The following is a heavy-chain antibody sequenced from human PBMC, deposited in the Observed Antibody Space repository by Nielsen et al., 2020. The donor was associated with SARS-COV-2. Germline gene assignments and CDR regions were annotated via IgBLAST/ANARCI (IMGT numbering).Heavy chain of an antibody. V-gene: IGHV3-30*18. Sequence: GESLKISCAASGFTLSSYGMHWVRQAPGKGLEWVAVISYDGSNKYYADSVKGRFTISRDNSKNTLYLQMNSLRAEDTAVYYCAKWGRGATTVWYFQHWGQGTLVTVSS. J-gene: IGHJ1*01. D-gene: IGHD1-26*01. CDR2: ISYDGSNK. CDR3: AKWGRGATTVWYFQH. CDR1: GFTLSSYG.